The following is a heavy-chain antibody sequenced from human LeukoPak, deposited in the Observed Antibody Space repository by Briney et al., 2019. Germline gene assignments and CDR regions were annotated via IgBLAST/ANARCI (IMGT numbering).Heavy chain of an antibody. D-gene: IGHD2-21*02. J-gene: IGHJ4*02. CDR1: GGSISSHF. CDR2: IYISGST. V-gene: IGHV4-4*07. CDR3: ARDFIGDWGGLDY. Sequence: PSETLSLTCTVSGGSISSHFWSWSRQPAGKGLEWIGHIYISGSTNYNPSLKSRVTMSVDTSKNQFSLKLSSVTAADTAVYYCARDFIGDWGGLDYWGQGTLVTVSS.